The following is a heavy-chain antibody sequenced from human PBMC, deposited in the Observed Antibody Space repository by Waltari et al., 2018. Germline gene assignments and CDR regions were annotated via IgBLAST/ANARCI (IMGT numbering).Heavy chain of an antibody. CDR2: IIWNSGSI. V-gene: IGHV3-9*01. CDR1: GFTFDDYA. D-gene: IGHD6-13*01. J-gene: IGHJ4*02. CDR3: AKDTDIAAAGYFDY. Sequence: EVQLVESGGGLVQPGRSLRLSCAASGFTFDDYAMHWVRQAPGKGLEWVSGIIWNSGSIGYADSVKGRFTISRDNAKNSLYLQMNSLRAEDTALYYCAKDTDIAAAGYFDYWGQGTLVTVSS.